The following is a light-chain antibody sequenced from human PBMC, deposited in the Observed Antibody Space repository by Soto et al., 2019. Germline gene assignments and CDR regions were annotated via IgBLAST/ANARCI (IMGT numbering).Light chain of an antibody. CDR2: GAY. CDR1: QSVSNNY. Sequence: EIVLTQSPGTLSLSPGERATLSCRASQSVSNNYLAWYQQKPGQAPRLLIYGAYSRATGIPDRFNGSGSGTDFTLTISRLEPEDFAVYYCQQYGSSPRTFGQGTKVDIK. J-gene: IGKJ1*01. V-gene: IGKV3-20*01. CDR3: QQYGSSPRT.